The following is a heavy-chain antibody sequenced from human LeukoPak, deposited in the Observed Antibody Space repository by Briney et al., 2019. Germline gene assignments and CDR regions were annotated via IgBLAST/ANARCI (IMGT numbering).Heavy chain of an antibody. V-gene: IGHV4-39*01. CDR2: IYYSGST. D-gene: IGHD3-22*01. Sequence: SETLSLTCTVSGGSISSSSYYWGWIRQPPGKGLEWIGNIYYSGSTYYNPSLESRVTISVDTSKNQFSLKLSSVTAADTAVYYCASPYYYDSSGYYPPIYWGQGTLVTVSS. CDR1: GGSISSSSYY. CDR3: ASPYYYDSSGYYPPIY. J-gene: IGHJ4*02.